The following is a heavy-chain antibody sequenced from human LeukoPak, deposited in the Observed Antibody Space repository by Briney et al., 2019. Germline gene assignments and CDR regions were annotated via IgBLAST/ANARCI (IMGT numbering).Heavy chain of an antibody. V-gene: IGHV4-61*02. CDR3: ARVGGSISPHWFDP. CDR2: IYTSGST. J-gene: IGHJ5*02. CDR1: GGSISSGSYY. D-gene: IGHD2-15*01. Sequence: SQTLSLTCTVSGGSISSGSYYWSWIRQPAGKGLEWIGRIYTSGSTNYNPSLKSRVTISVDTSKNQFSLKQSSVTAADTAVYYCARVGGSISPHWFDPWGQGTLVTVSS.